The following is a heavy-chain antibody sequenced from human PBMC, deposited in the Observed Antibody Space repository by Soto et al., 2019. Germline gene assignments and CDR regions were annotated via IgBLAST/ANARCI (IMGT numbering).Heavy chain of an antibody. CDR3: ARHGDYVSMDV. J-gene: IGHJ6*03. Sequence: EVQLVESGGGLVQPGGSLRLSCAASGFTLSSYWMTWVRQAPGKGLECAANIKQDGSEQYYVDSVKGRITISRDNAKNLLYLQMNSLRAEDTAVYYCARHGDYVSMDVWGKGTTVTVSS. D-gene: IGHD4-17*01. CDR2: IKQDGSEQ. CDR1: GFTLSSYW. V-gene: IGHV3-7*01.